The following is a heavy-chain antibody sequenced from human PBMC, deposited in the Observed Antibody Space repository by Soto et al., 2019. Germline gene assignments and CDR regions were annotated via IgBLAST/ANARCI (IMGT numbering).Heavy chain of an antibody. CDR2: ISSSSSYT. CDR1: GFTFISYS. J-gene: IGHJ6*02. Sequence: GGSLRLSCAASGFTFISYSMNWVRQAPGKGLEWVSYISSSSSYTNCADSVKGRFTISRDNAKNSLYLQMNSLRAEDTAVYYCARDLAGYSSGWALSYYYGMDVWGQGTTVTVSS. V-gene: IGHV3-21*05. CDR3: ARDLAGYSSGWALSYYYGMDV. D-gene: IGHD6-19*01.